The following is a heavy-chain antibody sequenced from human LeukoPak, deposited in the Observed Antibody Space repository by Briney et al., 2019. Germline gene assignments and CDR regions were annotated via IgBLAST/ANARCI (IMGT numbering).Heavy chain of an antibody. CDR2: IGTAGDT. CDR1: GFTFSSYD. J-gene: IGHJ4*02. D-gene: IGHD2-2*01. CDR3: ARGQPRICSSTSCPSGFDY. V-gene: IGHV3-13*01. Sequence: GGSLRLSCAASGFTFSSYDMHWVRQATGKGLEWVSAIGTAGDTYYPGSVKGRFTISRENAKNSLYLQMNSLRAGDTAVYYCARGQPRICSSTSCPSGFDYWGQGTLVTVSS.